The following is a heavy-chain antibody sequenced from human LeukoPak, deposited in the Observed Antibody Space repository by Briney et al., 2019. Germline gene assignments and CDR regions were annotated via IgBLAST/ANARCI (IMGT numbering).Heavy chain of an antibody. V-gene: IGHV4-30-2*01. CDR3: ARAPSDYGEFDY. CDR1: GGSISSGGYS. J-gene: IGHJ4*02. D-gene: IGHD4-17*01. CDR2: IYHSGST. Sequence: PSETLSLTCAVSGGSISSGGYSWSWIRQPPGKGLEWIGYIYHSGSTYYNPSLKSRVTISVDRSKNQFSLKLSSVTAADTAVYYCARAPSDYGEFDYWGQGTLVTVSS.